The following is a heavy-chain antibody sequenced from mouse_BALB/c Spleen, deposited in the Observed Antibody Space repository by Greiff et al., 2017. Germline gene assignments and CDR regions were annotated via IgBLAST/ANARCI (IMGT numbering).Heavy chain of an antibody. J-gene: IGHJ1*01. D-gene: IGHD2-14*01. CDR1: GFTFSSYA. CDR2: ISSGGSYT. CDR3: ARGRYDGYFDV. Sequence: EVKLVESGGGLVKPGGSLKLSCAASGFTFSSYAMSWVRQTPEKRLEWVATISSGGSYTYYPDSVKGRFTISRDNAKNTLYLQMSSLRSEDTAMYYCARGRYDGYFDVWGAGTTVTVSS. V-gene: IGHV5-9-3*01.